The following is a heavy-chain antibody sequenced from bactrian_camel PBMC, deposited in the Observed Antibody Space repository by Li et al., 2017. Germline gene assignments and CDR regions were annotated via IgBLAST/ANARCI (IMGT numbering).Heavy chain of an antibody. D-gene: IGHD2*01. CDR1: GFTFDGPD. V-gene: IGHV3S56*01. J-gene: IGHJ4*01. Sequence: QVQLVESGGGSVQAGGSLRLSCLASGFTFDGPDMIWYRQALGKECELVAIISGDGATVYADSVKGRFTISQDNVKNTVYLQMNSLKPDDTAVYYCAADRSGLSLPCGGQGTQVTVS. CDR3: AADRSGLSLPC. CDR2: ISGDGAT.